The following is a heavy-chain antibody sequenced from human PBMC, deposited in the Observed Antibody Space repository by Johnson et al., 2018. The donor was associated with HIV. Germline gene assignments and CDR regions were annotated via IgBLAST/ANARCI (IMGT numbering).Heavy chain of an antibody. CDR3: AKESETYGGNIGFEHPFDI. J-gene: IGHJ3*02. Sequence: VQLVESGGGLVKPGGSLRLSCAASGFTFSNYDMHWVRQVTGEGLEWVSGIGTAGDTYYPGSVKGRFTISRENDKKSLYLQRNSLSAGDTAVYYCAKESETYGGNIGFEHPFDIWGQGTMVTVSS. V-gene: IGHV3-13*01. D-gene: IGHD4-23*01. CDR2: IGTAGDT. CDR1: GFTFSNYD.